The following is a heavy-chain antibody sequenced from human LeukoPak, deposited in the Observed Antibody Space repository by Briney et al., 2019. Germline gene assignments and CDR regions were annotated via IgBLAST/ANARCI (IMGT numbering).Heavy chain of an antibody. V-gene: IGHV3-7*05. D-gene: IGHD3-9*01. CDR2: IKQDGSEK. Sequence: GGPLRLSCAAPGFTFSYYWMSWVRQAPGKGLEWVANIKQDGSEKYYVDSVKGRFTISRDNAKNSLYLQMNSLRAEDTAVYYCVYDILDYWGQGTLVTVSS. CDR3: VYDILDY. CDR1: GFTFSYYW. J-gene: IGHJ4*02.